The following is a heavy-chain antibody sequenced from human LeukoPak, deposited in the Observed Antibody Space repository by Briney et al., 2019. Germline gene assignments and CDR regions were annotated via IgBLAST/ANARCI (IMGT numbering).Heavy chain of an antibody. CDR2: IYYSGST. J-gene: IGHJ4*02. Sequence: PSETLSLSCIVSGGSISSTNYFWRWIRQPPGKGLEWIGTIYYSGSTYYNPSLKSRVSISAHASKHQLSLSLSSVSAADTAVFYCGRRGRWSSGAYWGQGALVTVS. D-gene: IGHD5-24*01. V-gene: IGHV4-39*01. CDR3: GRRGRWSSGAY. CDR1: GGSISSTNYF.